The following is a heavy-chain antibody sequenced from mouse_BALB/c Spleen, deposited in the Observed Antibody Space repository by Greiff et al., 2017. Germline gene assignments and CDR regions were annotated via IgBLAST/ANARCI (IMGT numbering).Heavy chain of an antibody. CDR1: GYAFTNYL. J-gene: IGHJ2*01. V-gene: IGHV1-54*01. Sequence: QVQLKQSGAELVRPGTSVKVSCKASGYAFTNYLIEWVKQRPGQGLEWIGVINPGSGGTNYNEKFKGKATLTADKSSSTAYMQLSSLTSDDSAVYFCARKNPYGNYYDYWGQGTTLTVSS. CDR3: ARKNPYGNYYDY. D-gene: IGHD2-10*02. CDR2: INPGSGGT.